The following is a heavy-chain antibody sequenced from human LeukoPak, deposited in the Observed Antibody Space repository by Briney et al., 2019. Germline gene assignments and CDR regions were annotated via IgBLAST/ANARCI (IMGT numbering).Heavy chain of an antibody. CDR3: ARDLGYCSGGSCGAFDI. CDR1: RFTVSSNY. CDR2: IYSGGST. J-gene: IGHJ3*02. V-gene: IGHV3-53*04. D-gene: IGHD2-15*01. Sequence: PGGSLRLSCAASRFTVSSNYMSRVRQAPGKGLEWVSVIYSGGSTYYADSVKGRFTISRHNSKNTLYLQMNSLRAEDTAVYYCARDLGYCSGGSCGAFDIWGQGTMVTVSS.